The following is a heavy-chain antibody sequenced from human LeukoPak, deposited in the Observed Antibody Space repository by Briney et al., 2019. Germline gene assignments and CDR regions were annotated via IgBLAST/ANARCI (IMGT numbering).Heavy chain of an antibody. J-gene: IGHJ5*02. D-gene: IGHD4-17*01. CDR2: IIPIFGIA. CDR3: ARDTVTTYYNWFDP. Sequence: VASVKVSCKASGGTFSSYAISWVRQAPGQGLEWMGRIIPIFGIANYAQKFQGRVTITADKSTSTAYMELSSPRSEDTAVYYCARDTVTTYYNWFDPWGQGTLVTVSS. V-gene: IGHV1-69*04. CDR1: GGTFSSYA.